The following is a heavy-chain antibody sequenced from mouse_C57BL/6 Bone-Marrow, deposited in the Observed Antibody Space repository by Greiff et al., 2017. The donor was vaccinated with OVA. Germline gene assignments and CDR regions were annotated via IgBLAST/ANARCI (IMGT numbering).Heavy chain of an antibody. D-gene: IGHD3-2*02. J-gene: IGHJ4*01. Sequence: QVHVKQPGAELVKPGASVKMSCKASGYTFTSYWITWVKQRPGQGLEWIGDIYPGSGSTNYNEKFKSKATLTVDTSSSTAYMQLSSLTSEDSAVDDCARSQAQATSMDDWGQGTSVTVSS. V-gene: IGHV1-55*01. CDR3: ARSQAQATSMDD. CDR1: GYTFTSYW. CDR2: IYPGSGST.